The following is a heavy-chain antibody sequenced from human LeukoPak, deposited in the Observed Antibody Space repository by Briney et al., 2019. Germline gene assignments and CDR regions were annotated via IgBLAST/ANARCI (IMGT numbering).Heavy chain of an antibody. J-gene: IGHJ4*02. CDR3: ARQPGYSYGYFDY. V-gene: IGHV4-59*08. CDR1: GGSISSYY. D-gene: IGHD5-18*01. Sequence: PSETLSLTCTVSGGSISSYYWSWIRQPPGKGLEWIGYIYYSGSTNYNPSLKSRATISVDTSKNQFSLKLSSVTAADTAVYYCARQPGYSYGYFDYWGQGTLVTVSS. CDR2: IYYSGST.